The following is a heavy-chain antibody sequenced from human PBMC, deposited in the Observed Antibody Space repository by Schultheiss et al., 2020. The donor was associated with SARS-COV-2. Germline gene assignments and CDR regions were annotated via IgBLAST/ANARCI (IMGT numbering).Heavy chain of an antibody. D-gene: IGHD2-2*01. CDR1: DGSIRNYY. CDR2: IYYSGTA. Sequence: SETLSLTCTVSDGSIRNYYWSWIRQPPGKELEWIGCIYYSGTANYNPSLNSRVGISMDTSKNQFSLKLSSVTAADTAVYYCARQVTLLWFDYWGQGTLVTVSS. J-gene: IGHJ4*02. V-gene: IGHV4-59*08. CDR3: ARQVTLLWFDY.